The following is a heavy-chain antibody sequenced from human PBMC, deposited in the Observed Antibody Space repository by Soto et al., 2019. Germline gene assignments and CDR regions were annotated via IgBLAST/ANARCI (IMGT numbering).Heavy chain of an antibody. V-gene: IGHV4-59*01. J-gene: IGHJ3*02. CDR1: GGSMSFYS. CDR3: ARAHCSNGICYAFDI. CDR2: IHHSGDT. D-gene: IGHD2-8*01. Sequence: QVQLQESGPGLVEPSETLSLTCAVSGGSMSFYSWSWIRQPPGKGLEWIGYIHHSGDTDYNPSLKSRVTISVDRPQNQLSLKLTSVTTADTAVYYCARAHCSNGICYAFDIRGPGTKVTVSS.